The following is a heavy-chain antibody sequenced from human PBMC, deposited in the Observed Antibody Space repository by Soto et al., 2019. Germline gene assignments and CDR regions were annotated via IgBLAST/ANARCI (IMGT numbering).Heavy chain of an antibody. CDR1: GGSISSFY. CDR2: ISYSGST. Sequence: SETLSLTCTVSGGSISSFYWSWIRQPPGKGLEWIGYISYSGSTNYNPSLKSRVTISVDTSKNQLSLKLTSVTAADAAVYYCARALQAYPTYAGWFDPWGQGTLVTVSS. CDR3: ARALQAYPTYAGWFDP. J-gene: IGHJ5*02. D-gene: IGHD2-2*01. V-gene: IGHV4-59*01.